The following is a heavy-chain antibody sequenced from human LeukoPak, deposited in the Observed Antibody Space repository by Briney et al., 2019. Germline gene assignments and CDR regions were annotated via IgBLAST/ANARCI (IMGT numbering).Heavy chain of an antibody. CDR2: IKQDGSEK. CDR1: GFTFSSYG. CDR3: ARTGYSSSWYDYYYYGMDV. Sequence: PGRSLRLSCAASGFTFSSYGMHWVRQAPGKGLEWVANIKQDGSEKYYVDSVKGRFTISRDNAKNSLYLQMNSLRAEDTAVYYCARTGYSSSWYDYYYYGMDVWGQGTTVTVSS. V-gene: IGHV3-7*02. D-gene: IGHD6-13*01. J-gene: IGHJ6*02.